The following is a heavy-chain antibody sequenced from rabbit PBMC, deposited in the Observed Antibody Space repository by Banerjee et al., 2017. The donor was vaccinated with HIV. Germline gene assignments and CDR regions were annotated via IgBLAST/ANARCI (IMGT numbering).Heavy chain of an antibody. Sequence: QQQLVESGGGLVQPGGSLKLSCKASGFDFSSYGVSWVRQAPGKGLEWIGCIYTGSDSTYYASWAKGRFTISKASSTTVTLQMTSLTAADTATYFCARNAGYGVGGYAFDPRGQGTLVTVS. CDR2: IYTGSDST. CDR1: GFDFSSYG. J-gene: IGHJ2*01. V-gene: IGHV1S45*01. CDR3: ARNAGYGVGGYAFDP. D-gene: IGHD4-2*01.